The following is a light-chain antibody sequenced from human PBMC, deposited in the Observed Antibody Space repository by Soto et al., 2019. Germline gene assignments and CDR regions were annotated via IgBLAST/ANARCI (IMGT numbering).Light chain of an antibody. Sequence: QSVLTQPPSVSGAPGQRVTISCTGSSSNIGAGYDVHWYQQLPGTDPKLLIYGNGNRPSGVPDRFSGSKSGTSASLAITGLQAEDEADYYCQSYDSSLSGSEVFGSGTKVTV. J-gene: IGLJ1*01. CDR2: GNG. V-gene: IGLV1-40*01. CDR3: QSYDSSLSGSEV. CDR1: SSNIGAGYD.